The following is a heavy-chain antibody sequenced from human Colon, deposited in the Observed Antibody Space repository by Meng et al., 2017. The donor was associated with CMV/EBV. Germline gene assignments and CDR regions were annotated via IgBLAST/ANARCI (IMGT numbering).Heavy chain of an antibody. Sequence: SLKISCAAFGFSFDGFAMHWVRQAPGKGLEWVSGIYWDSANTGYADSVKGRFTISRDDAKNSLYLQMNNLKPEDTALYYCARTWRRYDSGGYFDYWGQGTLVTVSS. CDR3: ARTWRRYDSGGYFDY. J-gene: IGHJ4*02. CDR1: GFSFDGFA. D-gene: IGHD3-22*01. CDR2: IYWDSANT. V-gene: IGHV3-9*01.